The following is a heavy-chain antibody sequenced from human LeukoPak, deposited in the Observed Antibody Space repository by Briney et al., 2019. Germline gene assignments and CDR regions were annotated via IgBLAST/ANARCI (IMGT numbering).Heavy chain of an antibody. V-gene: IGHV4-59*12. CDR2: IYYSGST. Sequence: SETLSLTCTVSGGSISSYYWSWIRQPPGKGLEWIGYIYYSGSTNYNPSLKSRVTISVDTSKNQFSLKLSSVTAADTAVYYCARAEETTEFDYWGQGTLVTVSS. CDR1: GGSISSYY. CDR3: ARAEETTEFDY. J-gene: IGHJ4*02. D-gene: IGHD1-14*01.